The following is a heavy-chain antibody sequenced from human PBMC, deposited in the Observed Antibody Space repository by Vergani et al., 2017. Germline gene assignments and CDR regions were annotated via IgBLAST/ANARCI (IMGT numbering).Heavy chain of an antibody. CDR3: ARHNAYCSSTSCKGWFDP. CDR2: IYYSGST. Sequence: QLQLQESGPGLVKPSETLSLTCTVSGGSISSSSYYWGWIRQPPGKGLELIGSIYYSGSTYYNPSLKSRVTISVDTSKNQFSLKLSSVTAADTAVYYCARHNAYCSSTSCKGWFDPWGQGTLVTVSS. CDR1: GGSISSSSYY. V-gene: IGHV4-39*01. D-gene: IGHD2-2*01. J-gene: IGHJ5*02.